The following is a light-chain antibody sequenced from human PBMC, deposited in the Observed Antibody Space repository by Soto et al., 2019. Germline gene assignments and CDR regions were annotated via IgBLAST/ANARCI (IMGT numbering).Light chain of an antibody. CDR1: DSDVGGYDY. CDR3: SSFTSSTTPHVV. CDR2: GVT. J-gene: IGLJ2*01. Sequence: SVLTQPASVSGFPGQSITISCTGTDSDVGGYDYVSWYQQHPGKAPKLMIYGVTNRPSGVSSRFSGSKSGNTASLTISGLQADDEANYYCSSFTSSTTPHVVFGGGTKVTVL. V-gene: IGLV2-14*01.